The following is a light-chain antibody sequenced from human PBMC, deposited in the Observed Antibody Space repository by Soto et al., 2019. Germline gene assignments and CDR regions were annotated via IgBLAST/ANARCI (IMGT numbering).Light chain of an antibody. J-gene: IGKJ4*01. CDR3: QQYNNWPPPLT. CDR2: GAS. V-gene: IGKV3-15*01. CDR1: QSVSSN. Sequence: EIVMTQSPATLSVSPGERATLSCRASQSVSSNLARYQQKPGQAPRLLIYGASTRATGIPARFSGSGSGTEFTLTISSLQSEDFAVYYCQQYNNWPPPLTFGGGTKVEI.